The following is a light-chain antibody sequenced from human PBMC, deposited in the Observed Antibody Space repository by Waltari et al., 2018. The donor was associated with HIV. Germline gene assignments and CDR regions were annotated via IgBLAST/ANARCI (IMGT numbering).Light chain of an antibody. CDR3: QQSYSSPPT. Sequence: DFQMTQSPSSLSASVGDGVNITCRASQRISSYLHWYQQKPGKAPKLLISAAFNLQSGVPSRFSGGRSGTDFTLTIGSLQVEDLATYYCQQSYSSPPTFGQGTNLEIK. V-gene: IGKV1-39*01. CDR2: AAF. J-gene: IGKJ2*01. CDR1: QRISSY.